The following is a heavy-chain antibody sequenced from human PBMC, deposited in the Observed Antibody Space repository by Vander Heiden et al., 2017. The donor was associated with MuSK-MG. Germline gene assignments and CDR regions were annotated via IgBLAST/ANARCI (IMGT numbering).Heavy chain of an antibody. J-gene: IGHJ6*03. D-gene: IGHD3-3*01. Sequence: QVQLQESGPGLVKPSETLSLTCTVSGGSISSYYWGWIRQPPGKGLEWIGYIYYSGSTNYNPSLKSRVTISVDTSKNQFSLKLSSVTAADTAVYYCAGGYDFWSGYYPYYYYYMDVWGKGTTVTVSS. CDR2: IYYSGST. V-gene: IGHV4-59*01. CDR3: AGGYDFWSGYYPYYYYYMDV. CDR1: GGSISSYY.